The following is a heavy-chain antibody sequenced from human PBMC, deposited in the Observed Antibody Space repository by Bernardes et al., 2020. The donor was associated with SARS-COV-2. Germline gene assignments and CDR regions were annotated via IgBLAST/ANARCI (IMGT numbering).Heavy chain of an antibody. D-gene: IGHD6-13*01. CDR3: AKGTRMGGAGYDY. Sequence: SATLSPTCAVYGGSLSPYYWSWIRPPPGKGLEWIWEISHSGDTHYNPSLTSRVTISVDTSKNQFSLKLYSVSAADTAVYYCAKGTRMGGAGYDYWGQGTLVTVSS. V-gene: IGHV4-34*01. CDR2: ISHSGDT. J-gene: IGHJ4*02. CDR1: GGSLSPYY.